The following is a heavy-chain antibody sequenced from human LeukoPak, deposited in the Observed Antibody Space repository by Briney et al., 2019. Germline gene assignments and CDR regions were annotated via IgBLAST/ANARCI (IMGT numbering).Heavy chain of an antibody. CDR2: IIPIFGTA. V-gene: IGHV1-69*13. D-gene: IGHD5-24*01. CDR1: GGTLSSYA. Sequence: ASVKVSCKASGGTLSSYAISWLRQAPGQGLDWVGGIIPIFGTANYPQKFQGRVTITADESTSTAYMELSSLRSEDTAVYYCARSVVGWLQITEEYYYYYMDVWGKGTTVTVSS. J-gene: IGHJ6*03. CDR3: ARSVVGWLQITEEYYYYYMDV.